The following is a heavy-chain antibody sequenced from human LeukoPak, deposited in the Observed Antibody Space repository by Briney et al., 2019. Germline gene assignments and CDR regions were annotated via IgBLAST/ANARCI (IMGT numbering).Heavy chain of an antibody. CDR1: GFTFNNAW. V-gene: IGHV3-48*04. CDR3: AELGITMIGGV. CDR2: ISSSGSTI. D-gene: IGHD3-10*02. J-gene: IGHJ6*04. Sequence: HPGGSLRLSCAASGFTFNNAWMSWVRQAPGKGLEWVSYISSSGSTIYYADSVKGRFTISRDNAKNSLYLQMNSLRAEDTAVYYCAELGITMIGGVWGKGTTVTISS.